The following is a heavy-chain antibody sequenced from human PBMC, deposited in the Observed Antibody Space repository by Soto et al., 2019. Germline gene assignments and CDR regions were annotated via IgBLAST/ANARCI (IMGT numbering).Heavy chain of an antibody. CDR2: INPSGGST. CDR3: ARHSGSYLYFDY. D-gene: IGHD1-26*01. CDR1: GYTFTSYY. J-gene: IGHJ4*02. V-gene: IGHV1-46*01. Sequence: SVKVSCKASGYTFTSYYMHWVRQAPGQGLEWMGIINPSGGSTSYAQRFQGRVTMTRDTSTSGVYMELSSLRSEDTAVYYCARHSGSYLYFDYCAQGTMVTVSS.